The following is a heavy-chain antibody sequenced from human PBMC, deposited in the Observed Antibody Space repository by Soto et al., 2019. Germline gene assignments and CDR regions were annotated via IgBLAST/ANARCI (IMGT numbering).Heavy chain of an antibody. CDR3: ARDYGDSYGDAFDI. CDR2: IYYSGST. D-gene: IGHD4-17*01. CDR1: GGSISSGGYY. Sequence: TLSLTCTVSGGSISSGGYYWSWIRQHPGKGLEWIGYIYYSGSTYYNPSLKSRVTISVDTSKNQFSLKLSSVTAADTAVYYCARDYGDSYGDAFDIWGQGTMVTVSS. V-gene: IGHV4-31*03. J-gene: IGHJ3*02.